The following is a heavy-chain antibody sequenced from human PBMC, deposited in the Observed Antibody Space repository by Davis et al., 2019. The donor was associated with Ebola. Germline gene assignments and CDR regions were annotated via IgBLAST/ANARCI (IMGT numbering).Heavy chain of an antibody. CDR3: ARGDYAGWFDP. D-gene: IGHD4-17*01. J-gene: IGHJ5*02. CDR1: GYTFTGNY. V-gene: IGHV1-2*05. CDR2: INPNSGGT. Sequence: AASVKVSCKASGYTFTGNYIQWVRQAPGQGLEWMGRINPNSGGTNYAQKFQGRVTMTRDTSISTAYMELSRLRSDDTVVYYCARGDYAGWFDPWGQGTLVTVSS.